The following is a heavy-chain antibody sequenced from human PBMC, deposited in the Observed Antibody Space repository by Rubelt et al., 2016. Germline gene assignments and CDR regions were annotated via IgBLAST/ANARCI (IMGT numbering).Heavy chain of an antibody. J-gene: IGHJ4*02. CDR3: ARVPAGDCSSSSCYVSDY. CDR2: IIPILGIA. D-gene: IGHD2-2*01. V-gene: IGHV1-69*04. Sequence: LVQSGAEVKKPGSSVKVSCKASGGTFSSYAISWVRQAPGQGLEWMGRIIPILGIANYAQKFQGRVTITADKSTSTAYMELSSLKYDDTAVYYCARVPAGDCSSSSCYVSDYWGQGTLVTVSS. CDR1: GGTFSSYA.